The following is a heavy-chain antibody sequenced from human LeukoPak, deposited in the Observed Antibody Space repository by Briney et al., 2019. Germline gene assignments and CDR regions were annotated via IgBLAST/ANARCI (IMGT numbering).Heavy chain of an antibody. V-gene: IGHV3-53*01. D-gene: IGHD4-17*01. CDR1: GFTVSSNY. CDR2: IYSGGST. J-gene: IGHJ4*02. CDR3: ARGNNDYGDYFDY. Sequence: TGGSLRLSCAASGFTVSSNYMSWVRQVPGKGLEWVSVIYSGGSTYYADSVKGRFTISRDNSKNTLYLQMNSLRAEDTAVYYCARGNNDYGDYFDYWGQGTLVTVSS.